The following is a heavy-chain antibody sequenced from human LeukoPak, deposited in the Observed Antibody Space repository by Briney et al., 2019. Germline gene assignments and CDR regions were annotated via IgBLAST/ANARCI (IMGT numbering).Heavy chain of an antibody. CDR3: ARSNAASLGGFNY. Sequence: GESLKISCQASGYTFTDYWIGWVRQMPGKGLEWMGIIYPGDSDTRYSPSFQGQVTISADKSISTAHLQWSSLKASDTAMYYCARSNAASLGGFNYWGQGTLVTVSS. V-gene: IGHV5-51*01. CDR2: IYPGDSDT. D-gene: IGHD3-10*01. CDR1: GYTFTDYW. J-gene: IGHJ4*02.